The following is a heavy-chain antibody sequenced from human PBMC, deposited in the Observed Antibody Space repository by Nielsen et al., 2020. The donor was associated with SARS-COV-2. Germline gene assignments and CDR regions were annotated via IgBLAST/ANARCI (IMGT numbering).Heavy chain of an antibody. CDR1: GFSFNDHY. V-gene: IGHV3-11*06. Sequence: GESLKISCAGSGFSFNDHYMNWIRQAPGKGLEWLSYISSSGSYTKFADSVKGRFTISRDIAKNSLYLQMNSLRAEDTAVYYCASASYWGQGTLVTVSS. CDR3: ASASY. J-gene: IGHJ4*02. CDR2: ISSSGSYT. D-gene: IGHD3-16*01.